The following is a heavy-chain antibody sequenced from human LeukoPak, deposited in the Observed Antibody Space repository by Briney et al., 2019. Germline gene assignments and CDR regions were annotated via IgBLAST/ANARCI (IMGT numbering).Heavy chain of an antibody. CDR3: ARDLTVTSTCWFDL. J-gene: IGHJ5*02. D-gene: IGHD4-11*01. CDR1: GFTFSSYS. CDR2: ITGSSTYI. Sequence: KPGGSLRLSCAVSGFTFSSYSMNWVRQAPGKGLEWVSSITGSSTYIYYADPVKGRFTISRDNAKNSLYLQMNNLGAEDTAVYYCARDLTVTSTCWFDLWGQGTLVTVSS. V-gene: IGHV3-21*01.